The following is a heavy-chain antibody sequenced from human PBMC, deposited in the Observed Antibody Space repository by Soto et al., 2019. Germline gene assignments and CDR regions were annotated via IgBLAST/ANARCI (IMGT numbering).Heavy chain of an antibody. Sequence: ASVKVSCKASGYTSTSYDINWVLQATGQGLEWMGWMNPNSGNTGYAQKFQGRVTMTRNTPISTAYMELSSLRSEGTAVYYCASHVFVRSLNPSDYWGQGTLVTVSS. CDR1: GYTSTSYD. D-gene: IGHD2-21*01. V-gene: IGHV1-8*01. CDR2: MNPNSGNT. CDR3: ASHVFVRSLNPSDY. J-gene: IGHJ4*02.